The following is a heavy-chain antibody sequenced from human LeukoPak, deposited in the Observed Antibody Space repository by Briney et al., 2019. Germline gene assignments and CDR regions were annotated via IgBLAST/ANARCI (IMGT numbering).Heavy chain of an antibody. V-gene: IGHV4-59*08. D-gene: IGHD1-26*01. CDR3: ARQNPSGSYGYYFDY. Sequence: SETLSLTCTVSGGSIRSYYWSWIRQSPGKGLEWIGYIYYSGSTNYNPSLKSRVTISVDTSKNQFSLKLSSVTAADTAVYYCARQNPSGSYGYYFDYWGQGTLVTVSS. J-gene: IGHJ4*02. CDR2: IYYSGST. CDR1: GGSIRSYY.